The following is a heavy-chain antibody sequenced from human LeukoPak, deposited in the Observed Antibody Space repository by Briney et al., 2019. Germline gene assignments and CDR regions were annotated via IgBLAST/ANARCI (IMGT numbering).Heavy chain of an antibody. D-gene: IGHD4-17*01. CDR3: ARENDYGDYELDP. Sequence: GGSLRLXCAASGFTFSSYSMNWVRQAPGKGLEWVSSISSSSYIYYADSVKGRFTISRDNAKNSLYLQMNSLRAEDTAVYYCARENDYGDYELDPWGQGTLVTVSS. CDR1: GFTFSSYS. CDR2: ISSSSYI. J-gene: IGHJ5*02. V-gene: IGHV3-21*01.